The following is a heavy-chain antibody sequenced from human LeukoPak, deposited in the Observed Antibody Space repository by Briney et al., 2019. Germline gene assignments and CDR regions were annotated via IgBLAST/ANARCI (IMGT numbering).Heavy chain of an antibody. J-gene: IGHJ4*02. Sequence: PGGSLRLSCAASGFTFSSYWMTWVRQAPGKGLEWVATKKEDGSEKYYVDSVKGRFTISGDSAKNSLFLEMNSLRAEDTAVYYCAIIGGYSSRSYRDYWGQGTLVTVSS. CDR2: KKEDGSEK. CDR3: AIIGGYSSRSYRDY. CDR1: GFTFSSYW. V-gene: IGHV3-7*02. D-gene: IGHD6-13*01.